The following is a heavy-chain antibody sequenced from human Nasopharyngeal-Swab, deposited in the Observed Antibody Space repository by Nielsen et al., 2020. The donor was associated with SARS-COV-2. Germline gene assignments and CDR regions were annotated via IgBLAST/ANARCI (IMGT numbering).Heavy chain of an antibody. Sequence: SGPTLVKPTQTLTLTCTFSGLSLSTSSMCVSWIRQPPGKALEWLALIDWDDDKYYSTSLKTRLTISKDTSKNQVVLTMTNMDPVDTATYYCARILVGRYYGSGSYYYFDYWGQGTLVTVSS. CDR3: ARILVGRYYGSGSYYYFDY. CDR2: IDWDDDK. D-gene: IGHD3-10*01. V-gene: IGHV2-70*01. CDR1: GLSLSTSSMC. J-gene: IGHJ4*02.